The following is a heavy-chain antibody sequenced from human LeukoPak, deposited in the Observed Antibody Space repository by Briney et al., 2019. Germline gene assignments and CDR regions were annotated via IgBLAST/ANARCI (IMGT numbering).Heavy chain of an antibody. D-gene: IGHD1-26*01. CDR2: ISYDGSNK. CDR1: GFTFSSYG. Sequence: PGGSLRLSCAASGFTFSSYGMHWVRQAPGKGLEWVAVISYDGSNKYYADSVKGRFTISRDNSKNTLYLQMNSLRAEDTAVYYCARDPGPVYSGSYYGASDYWGQGTLVTVSS. CDR3: ARDPGPVYSGSYYGASDY. J-gene: IGHJ4*02. V-gene: IGHV3-30*03.